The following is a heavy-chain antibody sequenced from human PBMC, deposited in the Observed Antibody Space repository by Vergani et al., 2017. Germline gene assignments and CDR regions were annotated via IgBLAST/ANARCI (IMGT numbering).Heavy chain of an antibody. D-gene: IGHD2-2*01. V-gene: IGHV3-23*01. CDR2: ISGSGGST. CDR3: AKGDRGYCSSTSCSYYFDY. Sequence: EVQLLESGGGLVQPGGSLRLSCAASGFTFSSYAMSWVRQAPGKGLEWVSAISGSGGSTYYADSVKGRFTISRDNSKNTLYLQMNSLRAEDTAVYYCAKGDRGYCSSTSCSYYFDYWGQGTLVTVSS. CDR1: GFTFSSYA. J-gene: IGHJ4*02.